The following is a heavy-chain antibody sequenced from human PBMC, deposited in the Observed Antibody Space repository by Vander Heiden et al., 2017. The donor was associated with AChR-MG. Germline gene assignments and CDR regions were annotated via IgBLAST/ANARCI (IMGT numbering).Heavy chain of an antibody. CDR3: ARGFGGEDGDYVFTIYWYFDL. J-gene: IGHJ2*01. D-gene: IGHD4-17*01. V-gene: IGHV1-8*01. CDR1: GYTFTSYD. CDR2: MNPNSGNT. Sequence: QVQLVQSGAEVKKPGASVKVSCKASGYTFTSYDINWVRQATGQGLEWMGWMNPNSGNTGYAQKFQGRVTMTRNTSISTAYMELSSLRSEDTAVYYCARGFGGEDGDYVFTIYWYFDLWGRGTLVTVSS.